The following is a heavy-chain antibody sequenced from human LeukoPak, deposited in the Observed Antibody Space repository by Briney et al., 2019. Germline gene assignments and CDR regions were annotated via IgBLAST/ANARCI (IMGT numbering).Heavy chain of an antibody. CDR2: IYYSGST. CDR1: GGSISSYY. D-gene: IGHD6-13*01. Sequence: PSETLSLTCTVSGGSISSYYWSWIRQPPGKGLEWIGYIYYSGSTNYNPSLKSRVTISVDTSKNQFSLKLSSVTAADTAVYYCARDRFRAAAGRNYYYMDVWGKGTTVT. V-gene: IGHV4-59*01. J-gene: IGHJ6*03. CDR3: ARDRFRAAAGRNYYYMDV.